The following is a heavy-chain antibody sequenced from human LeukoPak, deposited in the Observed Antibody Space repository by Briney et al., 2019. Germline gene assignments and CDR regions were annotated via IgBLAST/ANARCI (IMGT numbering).Heavy chain of an antibody. CDR1: GYTFTNYG. J-gene: IGHJ3*02. V-gene: IGHV1-18*01. CDR2: ISGYNGNS. Sequence: ASVKVSFKASGYTFTNYGITWVRQAPGQGLEWMGWISGYNGNSNYAQKFQGRVAMTTDTSTSTVYMEVRSLTSDDTAVYHCARTRSRFGELYDAYDIWGQGTMVTVSS. D-gene: IGHD3-10*01. CDR3: ARTRSRFGELYDAYDI.